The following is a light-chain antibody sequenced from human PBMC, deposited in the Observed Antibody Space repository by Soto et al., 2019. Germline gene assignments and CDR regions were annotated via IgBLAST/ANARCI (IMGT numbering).Light chain of an antibody. CDR1: QSISSW. J-gene: IGKJ1*01. CDR2: KAS. Sequence: DIQMTQSPSTLSASVGDRVTINCRASQSISSWLAWYQQKPGKAPKLLIYKASSLESGVPSRFSGSGSWTEFTLTISSLQPDDFATYYCQQYNSYPWTFGQGTKVEIK. CDR3: QQYNSYPWT. V-gene: IGKV1-5*03.